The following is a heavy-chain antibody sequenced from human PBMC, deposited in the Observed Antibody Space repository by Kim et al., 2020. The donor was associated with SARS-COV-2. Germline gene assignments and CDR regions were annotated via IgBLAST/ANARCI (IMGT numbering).Heavy chain of an antibody. J-gene: IGHJ5*02. Sequence: GGSLRLSCAASGFTFSSYWMHWVRQAPGKGLVWVSRINSDGSSTSYADSVKGRFTISRDNAKNTLYLQMNSLRAEDTAVYYCARERGVWPWFDPWGQGTLVTVSS. D-gene: IGHD3-10*01. CDR3: ARERGVWPWFDP. V-gene: IGHV3-74*01. CDR2: INSDGSST. CDR1: GFTFSSYW.